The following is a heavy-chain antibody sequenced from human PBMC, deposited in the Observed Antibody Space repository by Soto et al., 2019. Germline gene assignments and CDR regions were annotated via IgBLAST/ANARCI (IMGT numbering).Heavy chain of an antibody. CDR1: GGSISSGGYY. V-gene: IGHV4-61*08. CDR2: IYYSGST. J-gene: IGHJ6*03. D-gene: IGHD5-12*01. Sequence: PSETLSLTCTVSGGSISSGGYYWSWIRQHPGKGLEWIGYIYYSGSTNYNPSLKSRVTISVDTSKNQFSLKLSSVTAADTAVYYCARHVSGYDKLTYYYYYYMDVWGKGTTVTVSS. CDR3: ARHVSGYDKLTYYYYYYMDV.